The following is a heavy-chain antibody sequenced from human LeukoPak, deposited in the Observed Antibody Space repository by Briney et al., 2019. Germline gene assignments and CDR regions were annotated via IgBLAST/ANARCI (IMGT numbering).Heavy chain of an antibody. CDR1: GDSIKNGAYT. CDR2: TYHSGST. CDR3: ARQRTVSTTRGFDI. D-gene: IGHD5/OR15-5a*01. Sequence: SETLSLTCAVSGDSIKNGAYTWSWTRQPPGKGLEWIGDTYHSGSTNYNPSLKSRVTLSVNMSKNQSSLNLSSVTAADTAVYWCARQRTVSTTRGFDIWGQGTMVTVSS. J-gene: IGHJ3*02. V-gene: IGHV4-30-2*01.